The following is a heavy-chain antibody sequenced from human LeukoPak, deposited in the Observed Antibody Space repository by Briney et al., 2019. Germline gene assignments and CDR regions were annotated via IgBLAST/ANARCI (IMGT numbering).Heavy chain of an antibody. CDR2: IIPIFGTA. CDR3: ARERLVLGYYFDY. J-gene: IGHJ4*02. CDR1: GGTFSSYA. Sequence: SVTVSCKASGGTFSSYAISWVRQAPGQGLEWMGGIIPIFGTANYAQKFQGRVTITADKSTSTAYMELRSLRSDDTAVYYCARERLVLGYYFDYWGQGTLVTVSS. D-gene: IGHD6-19*01. V-gene: IGHV1-69*06.